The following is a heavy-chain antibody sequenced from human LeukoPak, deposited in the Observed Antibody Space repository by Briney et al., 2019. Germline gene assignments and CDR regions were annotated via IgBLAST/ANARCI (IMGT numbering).Heavy chain of an antibody. Sequence: SETLSLTCALSGYSISSTNWWGWIRQPPGQGLEWIGYIYYSGSIYQNPSLRTRVIMSVDTSKNQFSLKLSSVTAADTAVYYCARLSLHYVFDYWGQGTLVTVSS. D-gene: IGHD4-17*01. CDR2: IYYSGSI. CDR3: ARLSLHYVFDY. J-gene: IGHJ4*02. CDR1: GYSISSTNW. V-gene: IGHV4-28*05.